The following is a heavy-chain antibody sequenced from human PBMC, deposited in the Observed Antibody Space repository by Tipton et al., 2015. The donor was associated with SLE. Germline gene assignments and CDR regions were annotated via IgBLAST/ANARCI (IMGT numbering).Heavy chain of an antibody. CDR2: ISGSGGSS. Sequence: SLRLSCVASGFIFRTYVMNWVRQAPGKGLEWVSSISGSGGSSYYADSVKGRYTISRDNSNNTLFLQMNSLGAGDTAVYYCAKDVPTGPFDFWGQGTLVTVSS. D-gene: IGHD1-1*01. CDR3: AKDVPTGPFDF. CDR1: GFIFRTYV. J-gene: IGHJ4*02. V-gene: IGHV3-23*01.